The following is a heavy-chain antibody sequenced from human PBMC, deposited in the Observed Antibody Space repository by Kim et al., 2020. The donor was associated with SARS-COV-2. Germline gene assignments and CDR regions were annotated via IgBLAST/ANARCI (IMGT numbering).Heavy chain of an antibody. J-gene: IGHJ6*02. CDR3: TRHEGGGYCSSTSCYGMDV. D-gene: IGHD2-2*01. Sequence: GRFTISRDDSKNTAYLQMNSLKTEDTAVYYCTRHEGGGYCSSTSCYGMDVWGHGTTVTVSS. V-gene: IGHV3-73*01.